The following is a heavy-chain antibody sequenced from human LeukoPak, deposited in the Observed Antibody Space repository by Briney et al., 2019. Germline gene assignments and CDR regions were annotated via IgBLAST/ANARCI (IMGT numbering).Heavy chain of an antibody. CDR2: MRYDASNK. J-gene: IGHJ4*02. V-gene: IGHV3-30*02. CDR3: AKPRDGYPAPFDH. CDR1: GFTFSNYG. Sequence: PGGSLRLSCAASGFTFSNYGMYWVRQAPGKGLEWVAYMRYDASNKNYADSVKGRFTISRDNSKNTLYLQMNGLIPEDTAVYYCAKPRDGYPAPFDHWGQGTLVTVSS. D-gene: IGHD5-24*01.